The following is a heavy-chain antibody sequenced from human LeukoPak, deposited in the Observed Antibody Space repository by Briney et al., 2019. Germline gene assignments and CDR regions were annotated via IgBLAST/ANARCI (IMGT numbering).Heavy chain of an antibody. Sequence: GGSLRLSCEVSGFTFSSYSMNWVLQAPGKGLEWLSFINSASSYIDYADSVKGRFSISRDNVKNSLHLQMNSLRDEDTAVYYCARGHGDGAWLIDYWGQGTLVTISS. J-gene: IGHJ4*02. CDR1: GFTFSSYS. CDR3: ARGHGDGAWLIDY. D-gene: IGHD3-9*01. V-gene: IGHV3-48*02. CDR2: INSASSYI.